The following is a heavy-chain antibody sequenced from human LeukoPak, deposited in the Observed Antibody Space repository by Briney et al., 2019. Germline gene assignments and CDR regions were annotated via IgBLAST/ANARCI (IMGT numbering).Heavy chain of an antibody. CDR3: ARANPVLMVSKYFQH. V-gene: IGHV3-53*05. D-gene: IGHD2-8*01. CDR2: IYSGGNT. CDR1: GFTVSSNS. Sequence: PGGSLRLSCTVSGFTVSSNSMSWVRQAPGKGLEWVSFIYSGGNTHYSDSVKGRFTISRDNSKNTLYLQMNSLRAEDTAVYYCARANPVLMVSKYFQHWGQGTLVTVSS. J-gene: IGHJ1*01.